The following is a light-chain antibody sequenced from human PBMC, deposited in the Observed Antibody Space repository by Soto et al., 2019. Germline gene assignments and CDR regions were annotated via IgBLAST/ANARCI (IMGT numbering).Light chain of an antibody. J-gene: IGLJ1*01. CDR2: EVS. CDR1: SSEVGGYNY. Sequence: QSALTQPASVSGSPGQSITISCTGTSSEVGGYNYVSWYQQHPGKAPQLMMCEVSNRPSGVSNRFSGSKSGNTASLTISGLQSEDEAEYYCNSYTSSSTFVFGTGTKLTVL. CDR3: NSYTSSSTFV. V-gene: IGLV2-14*01.